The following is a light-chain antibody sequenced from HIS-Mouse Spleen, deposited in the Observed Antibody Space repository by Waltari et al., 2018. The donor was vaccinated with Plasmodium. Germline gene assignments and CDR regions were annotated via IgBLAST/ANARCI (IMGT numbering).Light chain of an antibody. V-gene: IGLV3-10*01. CDR1: ALPKKY. J-gene: IGLJ3*02. CDR3: YSTDSSGNHRV. CDR2: EDS. Sequence: SYELTQPSSVSVSPGQTARLTCSGDALPKKYAYWYQQKSGQAPVLVIYEDSKRPSGSPERFSGSSSGTMATLTISGAQVEDEADYYCYSTDSSGNHRVFGGGTKLTVL.